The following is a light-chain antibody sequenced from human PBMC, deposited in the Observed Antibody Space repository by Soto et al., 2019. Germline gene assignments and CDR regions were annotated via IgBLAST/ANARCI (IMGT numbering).Light chain of an antibody. CDR1: QSISSW. J-gene: IGKJ1*01. Sequence: DIQMNQSPSTLSSSLGDRVTRTCRASQSISSWLAWYQQKPGKAPKLLIYDASSLESGVPSRSSGSGSGTEFTLTISSLQPDDFATYSCQQYNSYSWTFGQGTKVDI. V-gene: IGKV1-5*01. CDR3: QQYNSYSWT. CDR2: DAS.